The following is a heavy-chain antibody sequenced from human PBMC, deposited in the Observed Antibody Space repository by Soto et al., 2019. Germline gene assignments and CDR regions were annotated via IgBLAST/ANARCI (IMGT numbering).Heavy chain of an antibody. J-gene: IGHJ4*02. CDR1: GGTFSSYT. CDR3: VRGRVMITFGVVIVIDY. D-gene: IGHD3-16*02. V-gene: IGHV1-69*02. Sequence: SVKVSCKASGGTFSSYTISWVRQAPGQGLEWMGRIIPIPGIANYAQKFQGRVTMTGDKSTTTAYMELSSLRSEDTAVYYCVRGRVMITFGVVIVIDYWGQGSPVTVSS. CDR2: IIPIPGIA.